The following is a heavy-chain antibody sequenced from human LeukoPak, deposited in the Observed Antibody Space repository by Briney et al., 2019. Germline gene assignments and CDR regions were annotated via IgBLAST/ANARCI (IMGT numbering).Heavy chain of an antibody. D-gene: IGHD3-10*01. J-gene: IGHJ4*02. Sequence: GGSLRLSCAASGFIFSSYAMHWVRQAPGKGLEWVAVISYDGSNKYYADSVKGRFTISRDNSKNTLYLQMNSLRAEDTAVYYCASLWFGELSDFDYWGQGTLVTVSS. V-gene: IGHV3-30*04. CDR3: ASLWFGELSDFDY. CDR2: ISYDGSNK. CDR1: GFIFSSYA.